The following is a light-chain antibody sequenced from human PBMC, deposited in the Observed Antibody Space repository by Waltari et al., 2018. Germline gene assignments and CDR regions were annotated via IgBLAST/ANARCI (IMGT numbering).Light chain of an antibody. CDR1: SPNIGAGYD. Sequence: QSVLTQPPSVSGAPGQRVTISCTGSSPNIGAGYDVPWYQQPPGTAPKLLMYGNSNRPSGVPDRFSGSKSGTSASLAITGLQAEDEADYYCQSYDSSLSGSRVFGGGTKLTVL. J-gene: IGLJ2*01. CDR2: GNS. V-gene: IGLV1-40*01. CDR3: QSYDSSLSGSRV.